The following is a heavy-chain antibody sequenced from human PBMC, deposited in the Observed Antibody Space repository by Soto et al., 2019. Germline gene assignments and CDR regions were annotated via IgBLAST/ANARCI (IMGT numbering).Heavy chain of an antibody. V-gene: IGHV4-59*01. D-gene: IGHD1-1*01. CDR3: ARDTTPSL. CDR1: GASISSYY. J-gene: IGHJ4*02. CDR2: VYYSGST. Sequence: SETLSLTCTVSGASISSYYWSWIRQPPGKGLEWIGYVYYSGSTNYNPSLKSRVTVSVDTSKNQFSLKLSSVTAADTAMYYCARDTTPSLWGQGTLVTVS.